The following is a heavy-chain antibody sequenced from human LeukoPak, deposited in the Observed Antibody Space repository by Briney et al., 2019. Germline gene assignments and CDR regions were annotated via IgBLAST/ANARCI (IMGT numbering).Heavy chain of an antibody. CDR2: MKPNSGNT. Sequence: GASVKVSCKASGYIFTSYDINWVRQATGQGPEWMGWMKPNSGNTDYAQKFQGRVTMTRDTSINTAYMELSSLRSEDTAVYYCARQTGTNALDIWGQGTMVTVSS. V-gene: IGHV1-8*01. CDR3: ARQTGTNALDI. D-gene: IGHD1-14*01. J-gene: IGHJ3*02. CDR1: GYIFTSYD.